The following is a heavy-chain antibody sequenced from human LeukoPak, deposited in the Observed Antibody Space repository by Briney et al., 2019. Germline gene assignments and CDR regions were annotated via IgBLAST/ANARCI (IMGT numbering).Heavy chain of an antibody. V-gene: IGHV3-30-3*01. CDR1: GFTFSSYW. CDR3: ARDRESGSPDFQFDY. CDR2: ISYDGSNK. D-gene: IGHD1-26*01. Sequence: GGSLRLSCVVSGFTFSSYWMHWVRQAPGKGLEWVAVISYDGSNKYYADSVKGRFTISRDNSKNTLYLQMNSLRAEDTAVYYCARDRESGSPDFQFDYWGQGTLVTVSS. J-gene: IGHJ4*02.